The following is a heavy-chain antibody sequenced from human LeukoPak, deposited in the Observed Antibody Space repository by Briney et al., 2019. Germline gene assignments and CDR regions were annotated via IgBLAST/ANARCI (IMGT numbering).Heavy chain of an antibody. CDR3: ARVSRFRDSSGWDFDY. CDR2: IYYSGST. Sequence: SETLSLTCTVSGDSISSSNYYWGWIRQPPGKGLEWIGNIYYSGSTYYNPSLKSRVTISVDTSKNQFSLKLSSVTAADTAVYYCARVSRFRDSSGWDFDYWGQGTLVTVSS. D-gene: IGHD3-22*01. J-gene: IGHJ4*02. V-gene: IGHV4-39*07. CDR1: GDSISSSNYY.